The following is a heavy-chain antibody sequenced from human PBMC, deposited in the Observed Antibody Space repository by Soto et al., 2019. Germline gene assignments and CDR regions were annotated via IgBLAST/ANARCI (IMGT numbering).Heavy chain of an antibody. V-gene: IGHV1-18*01. Sequence: ASVKVSCKASGYTFTSYGISWVRQAPGQGLEWMGWISAYNGNTNYAQKLQGRVTMTTDTSTSTAYMELRSLRSDDTAVYYCAREERGYYDSSGYYIKEPDYWGQGTLVTVSS. CDR3: AREERGYYDSSGYYIKEPDY. CDR1: GYTFTSYG. CDR2: ISAYNGNT. D-gene: IGHD3-22*01. J-gene: IGHJ4*02.